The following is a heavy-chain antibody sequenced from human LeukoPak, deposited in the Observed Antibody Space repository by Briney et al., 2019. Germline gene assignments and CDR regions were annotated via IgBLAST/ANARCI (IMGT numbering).Heavy chain of an antibody. CDR3: ASRLGDYDDY. CDR2: IYTSGST. V-gene: IGHV4-59*10. J-gene: IGHJ4*02. Sequence: SETLSLTCAVYGGSFSSYYWSWIRQPAGKGLEWIGRIYTSGSTNYNPSLKSRVTMSVDTSKNQFSLKLSSVTAADTAVYYCASRLGDYDDYWGQGTLVTVSS. CDR1: GGSFSSYY. D-gene: IGHD3-22*01.